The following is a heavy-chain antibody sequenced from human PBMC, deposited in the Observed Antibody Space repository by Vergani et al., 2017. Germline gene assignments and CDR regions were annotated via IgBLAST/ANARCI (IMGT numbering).Heavy chain of an antibody. Sequence: QVQLQESGPGLVKPSQTLSLTCPVSGDPMNSDDFYWSWIRQPPGKGLEWIGNIFYSGSTCYNPSLKSRLTLSVALSKNLFSLKLNSVTAADSAVYYCARFKWHDIDYWGQGTLVTVSS. J-gene: IGHJ4*02. V-gene: IGHV4-30-4*01. CDR1: GDPMNSDDFY. CDR3: ARFKWHDIDY. D-gene: IGHD1-20*01. CDR2: IFYSGST.